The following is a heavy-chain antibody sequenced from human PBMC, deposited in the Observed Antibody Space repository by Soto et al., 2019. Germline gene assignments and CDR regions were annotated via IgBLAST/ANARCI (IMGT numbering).Heavy chain of an antibody. CDR1: GGTFSSYA. Sequence: SVKVSCKASGGTFSSYAISWVRQAPGQGLEWMGGIIPIFGTTNYAQKFQGRVTITADKSTSTAYMELSSLRSEDTAVYYCARERMITFGGVIAPWHYYYIGMDVWGQATTVTVSS. CDR3: ARERMITFGGVIAPWHYYYIGMDV. J-gene: IGHJ6*02. V-gene: IGHV1-69*06. CDR2: IIPIFGTT. D-gene: IGHD3-16*02.